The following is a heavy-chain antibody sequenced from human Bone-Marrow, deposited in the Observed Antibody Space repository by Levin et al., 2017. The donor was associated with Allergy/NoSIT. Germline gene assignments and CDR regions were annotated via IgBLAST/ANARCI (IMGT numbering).Heavy chain of an antibody. Sequence: GGSLRLSCAASGFTFSSYAMHWVRQAPGKGLEWVAVISYDGSNKYYADSVKGRFTISRDNSKNTLYLQMNSLRAEDTAVYYCARVTRNCSGGSCYLWVFDYWGQGTLVTVSS. CDR3: ARVTRNCSGGSCYLWVFDY. CDR2: ISYDGSNK. J-gene: IGHJ4*02. V-gene: IGHV3-30-3*01. D-gene: IGHD2-15*01. CDR1: GFTFSSYA.